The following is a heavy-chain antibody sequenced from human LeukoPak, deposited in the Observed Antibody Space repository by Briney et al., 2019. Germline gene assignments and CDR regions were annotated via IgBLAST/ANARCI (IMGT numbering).Heavy chain of an antibody. D-gene: IGHD4-17*01. CDR2: IYSGGST. CDR3: ARDTFAVGYGDSTGGFDY. V-gene: IGHV3-66*01. J-gene: IGHJ4*02. Sequence: PGGSLRLSCAASGFTVSSNYMSWVRQAPGKGLEWVSVIYSGGSTYYADSVKGRFTISRDNSKNTLYLQMNSLRAEDTAVYYCARDTFAVGYGDSTGGFDYWGQGTLVTVSS. CDR1: GFTVSSNY.